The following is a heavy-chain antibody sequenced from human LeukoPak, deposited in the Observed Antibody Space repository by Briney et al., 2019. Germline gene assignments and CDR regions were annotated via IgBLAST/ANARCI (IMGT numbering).Heavy chain of an antibody. D-gene: IGHD6-6*01. CDR1: GGSFSSYY. CDR3: ARLIAARRGYGMDV. V-gene: IGHV4-59*08. J-gene: IGHJ6*02. CDR2: IYYSGST. Sequence: SETLSLTCAVYGGSFSSYYWSWIRQPPGKGLEWIGYIYYSGSTNYNPSLKSRVTISVDTSKNQFSLKLSSVTAADTAVYYCARLIAARRGYGMDVWGQGTTVTVSS.